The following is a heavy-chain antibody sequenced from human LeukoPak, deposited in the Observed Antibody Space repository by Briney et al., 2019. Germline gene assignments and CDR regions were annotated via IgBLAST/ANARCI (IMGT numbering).Heavy chain of an antibody. CDR3: ARDRGGSYPIGY. J-gene: IGHJ4*02. D-gene: IGHD1-26*01. Sequence: GASVKVSCKASGYTFTDYYMHWVRQAPGQGLEWMGWINTHSGGTSYAQKFQGRVTMTRDTSISTAYMELRSLRSDDTAVYYCARDRGGSYPIGYWGQGTLVTVSS. CDR1: GYTFTDYY. CDR2: INTHSGGT. V-gene: IGHV1-2*02.